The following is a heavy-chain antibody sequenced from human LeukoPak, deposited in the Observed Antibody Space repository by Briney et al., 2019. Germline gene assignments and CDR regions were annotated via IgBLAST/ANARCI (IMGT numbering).Heavy chain of an antibody. CDR1: GFTFSSYG. CDR3: ARVKILYQLLYYFDY. Sequence: GGSLRLSCAASGFTFSSYGMHWVRQAPGKGLEWVAVISYDGSNKYYADSVKGRFTISRDNSKNTLYLQMNSLRAEDTAVYYCARVKILYQLLYYFDYWGQGTLVTVSS. V-gene: IGHV3-30*19. D-gene: IGHD2-2*01. J-gene: IGHJ4*02. CDR2: ISYDGSNK.